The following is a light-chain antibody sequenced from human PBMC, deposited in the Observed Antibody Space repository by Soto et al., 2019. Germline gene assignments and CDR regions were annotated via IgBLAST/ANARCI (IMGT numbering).Light chain of an antibody. CDR1: QSVTSNY. J-gene: IGKJ1*01. CDR2: GAS. CDR3: QQYGSSPET. V-gene: IGKV3-20*01. Sequence: EIVLTQSPGTLSLSPGEGATLSCRASQSVTSNYLAWYQQKPGQAPRLLIYGASSRATGIPDRFSGSGSGTDFTLTISRLEPEDFAVYYCQQYGSSPETCGQGTKVDIK.